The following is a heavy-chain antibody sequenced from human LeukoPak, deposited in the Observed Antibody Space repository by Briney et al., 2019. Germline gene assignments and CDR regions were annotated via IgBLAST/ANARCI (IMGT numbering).Heavy chain of an antibody. J-gene: IGHJ5*02. CDR1: GFTFSSYW. CDR3: ARGLTVTTRYNWFDP. V-gene: IGHV3-7*01. Sequence: GGSLRLSCAASGFTFSSYWMSWLRQAPGKGLEWVANIKQDGSEKYYVDSVKGRFTISRDNAKNSLYLQMNSLRAEDTAVYYCARGLTVTTRYNWFDPWGQGTLVTVSS. D-gene: IGHD4-17*01. CDR2: IKQDGSEK.